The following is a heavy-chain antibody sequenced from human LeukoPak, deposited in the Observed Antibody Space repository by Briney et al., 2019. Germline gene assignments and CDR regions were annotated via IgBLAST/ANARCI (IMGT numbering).Heavy chain of an antibody. CDR2: ISAHNGNT. CDR1: GYTFTSYG. J-gene: IGHJ4*02. D-gene: IGHD3-9*01. Sequence: ASVKVSCKASGYTFTSYGISWVRQAPGQGLEWMGWISAHNGNTNYAQKLQGRVTMTTDTSTSTAYMELRSLRSDDTAVYYCARGYYDILTGYGYYFDYWGQGTLVTVSS. CDR3: ARGYYDILTGYGYYFDY. V-gene: IGHV1-18*04.